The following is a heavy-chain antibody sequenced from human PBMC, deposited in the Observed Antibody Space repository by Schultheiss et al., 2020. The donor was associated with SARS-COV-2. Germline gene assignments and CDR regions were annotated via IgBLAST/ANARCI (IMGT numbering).Heavy chain of an antibody. V-gene: IGHV3-33*01. CDR1: GFTFSSYA. CDR2: IWYDGSNK. CDR3: ARNFDTSGYYSRDYYYYYYIDY. D-gene: IGHD3-22*01. Sequence: GGSLRLSCAASGFTFSSYAMHWVRQAPGKGLEWVAVIWYDGSNKYYADSVKGRFTISRDNSKNTLYLQMNSLSAEDTAVYYCARNFDTSGYYSRDYYYYYYIDYWGQGTTVTVSS. J-gene: IGHJ6*03.